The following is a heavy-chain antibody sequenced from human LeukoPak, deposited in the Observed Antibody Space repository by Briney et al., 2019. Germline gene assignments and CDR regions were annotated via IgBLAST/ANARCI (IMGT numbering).Heavy chain of an antibody. V-gene: IGHV4-59*11. CDR3: ASTMVRGVDPIALGAFDI. Sequence: SETLSLTCTVSGGSISSHYWSWIRQPPGKGLEWIGYICYSGSTNYNPSPKSRVTISVDTSKNQFSLKLSSVTAADTAVYYCASTMVRGVDPIALGAFDIWGQGTMVTVSS. CDR1: GGSISSHY. D-gene: IGHD3-10*01. J-gene: IGHJ3*02. CDR2: ICYSGST.